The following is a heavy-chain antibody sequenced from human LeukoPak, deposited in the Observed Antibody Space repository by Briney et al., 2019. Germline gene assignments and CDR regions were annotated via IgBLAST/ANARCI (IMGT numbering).Heavy chain of an antibody. J-gene: IGHJ5*02. CDR2: ISAYNAYT. CDR1: GGTFNSYA. Sequence: ASVKVSCKASGGTFNSYAISWVRQAPGQGLEWVGWISAYNAYTNYTQKLQGRVTMTTDTSTSTAYMELRSLRSDDTAVYYCARDPYYGSGSREGKTQFDPWGQGTLVTVSS. V-gene: IGHV1-18*01. D-gene: IGHD3-10*01. CDR3: ARDPYYGSGSREGKTQFDP.